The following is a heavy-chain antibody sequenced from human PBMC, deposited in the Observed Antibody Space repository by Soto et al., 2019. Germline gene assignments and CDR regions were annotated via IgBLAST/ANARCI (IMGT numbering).Heavy chain of an antibody. Sequence: SQTLSLTCAISGDSVSSNTAAWNWIRSSPSRGLEWLGRTYYRSNWRHDYAVSVKSRITVNPDTSKNHFSLQLDSVTPDDTAVYYCARGVAGTGFDLWGQGTLVTVSS. J-gene: IGHJ4*02. D-gene: IGHD6-19*01. V-gene: IGHV6-1*01. CDR1: GDSVSSNTAA. CDR3: ARGVAGTGFDL. CDR2: TYYRSNWRH.